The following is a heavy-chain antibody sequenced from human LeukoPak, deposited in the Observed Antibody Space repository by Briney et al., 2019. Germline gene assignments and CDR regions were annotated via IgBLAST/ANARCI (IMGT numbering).Heavy chain of an antibody. V-gene: IGHV1-24*01. CDR2: FDPEDGET. CDR1: GHTLTELS. D-gene: IGHD6-13*01. Sequence: GASVKVSCKVSGHTLTELSMHWVRQAPGKGLEWMGGFDPEDGETIYAQKFQGRVTMTEDTSTDTAYMELSSLRSEDTAVYYCATARTSIAAAGFFDYWGQGTLVTVSS. CDR3: ATARTSIAAAGFFDY. J-gene: IGHJ4*02.